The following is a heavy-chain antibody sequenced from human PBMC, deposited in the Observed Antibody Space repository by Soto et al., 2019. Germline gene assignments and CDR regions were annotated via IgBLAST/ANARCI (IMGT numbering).Heavy chain of an antibody. V-gene: IGHV1-69*01. CDR3: ARQVEMATITSPFDY. D-gene: IGHD5-12*01. CDR2: IIPIFGTA. Sequence: QVQLVQSGAEVKKPGSSVKVSCKASGGTFSSYAISWVRQAPGQGLEWMGGIIPIFGTANYAQKFQGRVTITADESTSTAYMELSSLRSEDTVVYYCARQVEMATITSPFDYWGQATLVTVSS. CDR1: GGTFSSYA. J-gene: IGHJ4*02.